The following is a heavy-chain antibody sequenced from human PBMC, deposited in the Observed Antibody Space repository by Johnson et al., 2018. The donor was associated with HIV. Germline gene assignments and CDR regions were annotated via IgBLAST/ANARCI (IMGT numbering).Heavy chain of an antibody. V-gene: IGHV3-11*04. D-gene: IGHD2-15*01. Sequence: QVQLVESGGGVVQPGGSLRLSCAASGFTFSDYYMSWIRQAPGKGLELVSYISSGGSTIYYADSVKGRFTISRDNAKKSLYLQMNSLRAEDTAVYYCARDKGYCSGGSCAYDAFDIWGQGTMVTVSA. CDR3: ARDKGYCSGGSCAYDAFDI. CDR2: ISSGGSTI. CDR1: GFTFSDYY. J-gene: IGHJ3*02.